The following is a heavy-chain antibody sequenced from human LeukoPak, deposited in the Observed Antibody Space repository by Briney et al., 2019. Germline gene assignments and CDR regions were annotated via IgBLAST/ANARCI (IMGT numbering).Heavy chain of an antibody. V-gene: IGHV4-59*12. J-gene: IGHJ5*02. Sequence: TSETLSLTCTVSGGSISSYYWSWIRQPPGKGLEWIGYIYYSGSTNYNPSLKSRVTMSVDTSKNQFSLKLSSVTAADTAVYYCARGDFWSGYLNWFDPWGQGTLVTVSS. CDR2: IYYSGST. CDR3: ARGDFWSGYLNWFDP. CDR1: GGSISSYY. D-gene: IGHD3-3*01.